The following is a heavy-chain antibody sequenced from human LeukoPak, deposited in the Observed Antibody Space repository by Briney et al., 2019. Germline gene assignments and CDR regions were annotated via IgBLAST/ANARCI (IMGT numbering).Heavy chain of an antibody. CDR1: GGSISSNNYY. D-gene: IGHD3-10*01. CDR3: AREANYYGSGSYFEGTFDY. Sequence: PSETLSLTCTVSGGSISSNNYYWGWIRQSPGKGLEWIGYIYHNGITNYNPSLKSRVTISIDTSKNEFSLKLTSVIAADTAVYFCAREANYYGSGSYFEGTFDYWGQGSLVTVSS. V-gene: IGHV4-61*01. J-gene: IGHJ4*02. CDR2: IYHNGIT.